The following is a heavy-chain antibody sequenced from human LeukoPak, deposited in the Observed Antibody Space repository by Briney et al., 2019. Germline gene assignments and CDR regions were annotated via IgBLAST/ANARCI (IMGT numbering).Heavy chain of an antibody. J-gene: IGHJ4*02. CDR1: GFTFSSYW. CDR2: INSDGSST. D-gene: IGHD6-19*01. CDR3: ARGSGPSGPFDY. V-gene: IGHV3-74*01. Sequence: GGSLRLSCAASGFTFSSYWMHWVRQAPGKGLEWVSRINSDGSSTSYADSVKGRFTISRDNAKNTLYLQMNSLRAEDTAVYYCARGSGPSGPFDYWGQGTLVTVSS.